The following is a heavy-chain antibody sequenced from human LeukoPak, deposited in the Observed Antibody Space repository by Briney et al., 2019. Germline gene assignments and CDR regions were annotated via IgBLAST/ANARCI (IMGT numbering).Heavy chain of an antibody. Sequence: PGGSLRLSCAASGFTFSSYSMNWVRQAPGKGLEWVSSISSSSSYIYYADSVKGRFTISRDNAKNSLYLQMNSLRAEDTAVYYCAREQVVGRGYYGMDVWGQGTTVTVSS. CDR1: GFTFSSYS. J-gene: IGHJ6*02. CDR2: ISSSSSYI. V-gene: IGHV3-21*01. D-gene: IGHD2-2*01. CDR3: AREQVVGRGYYGMDV.